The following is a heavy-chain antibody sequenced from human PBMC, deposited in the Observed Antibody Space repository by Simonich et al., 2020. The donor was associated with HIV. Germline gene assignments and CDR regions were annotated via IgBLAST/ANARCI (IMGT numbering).Heavy chain of an antibody. CDR1: GYTLTELS. V-gene: IGHV1-24*01. CDR3: AAVKYYYDSSGFSYDGVDV. J-gene: IGHJ3*01. Sequence: QVQLVQSGAEVKKPGASVKVSCKVSGYTLTELSMHWGRQAPGKGVGGMGGVNPEDGETIYAQKFQGRVTMTEDSSTDTAHMELSSLTSEDTAVYFCAAVKYYYDSSGFSYDGVDVWGQGTMVTVSS. D-gene: IGHD3-22*01. CDR2: VNPEDGET.